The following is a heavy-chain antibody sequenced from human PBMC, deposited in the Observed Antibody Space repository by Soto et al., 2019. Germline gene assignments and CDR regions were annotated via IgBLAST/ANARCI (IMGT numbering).Heavy chain of an antibody. CDR3: ARESGENWTYEDH. D-gene: IGHD1-7*01. J-gene: IGHJ4*02. Sequence: LETLSLTCTVSGAYVSDFSWSWIRQPAGKGLEWIGRITVNGITQYTPSFRSRVTMSMDTSRNQFSLNLQSATAADTALYYCARESGENWTYEDHWGQGTLVTVSS. CDR2: ITVNGIT. V-gene: IGHV4-4*07. CDR1: GAYVSDFS.